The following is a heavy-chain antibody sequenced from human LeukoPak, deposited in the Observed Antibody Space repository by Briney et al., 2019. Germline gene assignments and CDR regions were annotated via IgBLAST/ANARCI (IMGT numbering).Heavy chain of an antibody. Sequence: PSETLSRTCTVSGGSISSYYWSWIRQPAGKGLEWIGRIDTSGNTNYKPSLKSRVTMSVGTSKNQFSLKLSSVTAADTAVYYCARVSSSWYQDWYFDLWGRGTLVTVSS. CDR1: GGSISSYY. V-gene: IGHV4-4*07. CDR2: IDTSGNT. CDR3: ARVSSSWYQDWYFDL. D-gene: IGHD6-13*01. J-gene: IGHJ2*01.